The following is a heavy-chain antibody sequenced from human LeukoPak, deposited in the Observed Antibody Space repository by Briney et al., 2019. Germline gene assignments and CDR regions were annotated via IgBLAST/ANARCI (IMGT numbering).Heavy chain of an antibody. V-gene: IGHV3-21*01. J-gene: IGHJ4*02. CDR2: ISSRNTYI. CDR3: ARELSGDLNY. CDR1: GFTFSSYS. Sequence: PGGSLRLSCAASGFTFSSYSMNWVRQAPGKGLEWVSSISSRNTYIYYADSVKGRFTISRDNAKNSLYLQMSSLRAEDTAVYYGARELSGDLNYWGQGTLVTVSS. D-gene: IGHD3-3*01.